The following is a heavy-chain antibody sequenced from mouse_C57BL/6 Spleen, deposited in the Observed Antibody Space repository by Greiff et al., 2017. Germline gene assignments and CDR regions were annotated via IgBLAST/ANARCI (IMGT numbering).Heavy chain of an antibody. D-gene: IGHD1-1*01. Sequence: VQLQQSGPELVKPGASVKISCKASGYTFTDYYMNWVKQSHGKSLEWIGDINPNNGGTSYNQKFKGKDTLTVDKSSSTAYMELRSLTSEDSAVXYCARSGHYYGSSYFDYWGQGTTLTVSS. V-gene: IGHV1-26*01. CDR1: GYTFTDYY. CDR2: INPNNGGT. CDR3: ARSGHYYGSSYFDY. J-gene: IGHJ2*01.